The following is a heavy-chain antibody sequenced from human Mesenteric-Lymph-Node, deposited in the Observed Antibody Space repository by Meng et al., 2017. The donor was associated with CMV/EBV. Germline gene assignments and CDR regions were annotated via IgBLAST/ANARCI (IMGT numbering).Heavy chain of an antibody. CDR2: INPNTGGT. CDR1: GYTFTGYY. J-gene: IGHJ4*02. Sequence: ASVKVSCKASGYTFTGYYIYWVRQAPGQGFEWMGWINPNTGGTEYAQKFQGRVTMTRKTSISTAYMELSSLRSDDTAVYYCASGGHGSSWYSLDYWGQGTLVTVSS. V-gene: IGHV1-2*02. CDR3: ASGGHGSSWYSLDY. D-gene: IGHD6-13*01.